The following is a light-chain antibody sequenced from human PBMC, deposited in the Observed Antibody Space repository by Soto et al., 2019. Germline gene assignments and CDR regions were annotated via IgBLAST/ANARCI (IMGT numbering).Light chain of an antibody. CDR1: QSVGNN. CDR2: ATS. CDR3: QQYGGCPLT. V-gene: IGKV3-15*01. Sequence: EIVVTQSPATLSVSPGERATLSCRASQSVGNNFAWYQQKPGQAPRLLIFATSTRATGVPARFSGSGSGTEFTLTISRLQSENFAVYYCQQYGGCPLTFGVGAKVE. J-gene: IGKJ4*01.